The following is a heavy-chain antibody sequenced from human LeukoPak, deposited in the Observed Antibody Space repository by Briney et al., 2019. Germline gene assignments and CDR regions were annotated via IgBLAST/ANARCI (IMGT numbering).Heavy chain of an antibody. CDR1: GASISNYY. Sequence: KPSETLSLTCTVSGASISNYYWTWIRQPAGKGLEWIGRIHTSGSTDYNPSLKSRVTMSIDKSQSQFSLKLTSVTAAGTAVYYCARYGTPWFVWNYGPSHNWFDPWGLGTLVIVSS. D-gene: IGHD1-7*01. CDR3: ARYGTPWFVWNYGPSHNWFDP. V-gene: IGHV4-4*07. CDR2: IHTSGST. J-gene: IGHJ5*02.